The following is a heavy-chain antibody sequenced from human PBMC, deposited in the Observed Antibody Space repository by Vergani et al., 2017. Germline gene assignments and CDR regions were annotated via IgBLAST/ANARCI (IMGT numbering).Heavy chain of an antibody. Sequence: QVQLVQSGAEVKKPGASVKVSCKASGYTFTSYDINWVRQATGQGLEWMGWMNPNSGNTGYTQKFQGKITMTRNTSINTAYMELSSLRAEDTAVYYCASYHLLQDYWGQGTLVTVSS. CDR3: ASYHLLQDY. J-gene: IGHJ4*02. CDR2: MNPNSGNT. CDR1: GYTFTSYD. V-gene: IGHV1-8*01. D-gene: IGHD2-2*01.